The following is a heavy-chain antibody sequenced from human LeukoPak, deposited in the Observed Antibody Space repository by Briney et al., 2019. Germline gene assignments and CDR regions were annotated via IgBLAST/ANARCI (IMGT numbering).Heavy chain of an antibody. J-gene: IGHJ2*01. Sequence: SETLSLTCTVSGGSIGSHLFYWAWIRQPPGKGLEWIGSIYYSGSTYYNPSLKSRVTMSVDTSKNQFSLKLTSVTAADTAVYYCARLKRLTTVAYWYFDLWGRGTLVTVSS. CDR2: IYYSGST. CDR1: GGSIGSHLFY. D-gene: IGHD4-23*01. V-gene: IGHV4-39*01. CDR3: ARLKRLTTVAYWYFDL.